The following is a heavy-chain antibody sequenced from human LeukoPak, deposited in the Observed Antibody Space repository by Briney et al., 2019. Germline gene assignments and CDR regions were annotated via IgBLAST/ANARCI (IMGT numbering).Heavy chain of an antibody. V-gene: IGHV3-20*04. Sequence: PGGSLRLSCGASGLTFHIFDMSWVRQAPGKGLEWVSGINWNGVSTGYADSVKGRFTISRDNAKNSLHLQMNSLRAEDTALYYCARAVGAGSSTALDYWGQGTLVTVSS. CDR1: GLTFHIFD. CDR2: INWNGVST. J-gene: IGHJ4*02. CDR3: ARAVGAGSSTALDY. D-gene: IGHD2-2*01.